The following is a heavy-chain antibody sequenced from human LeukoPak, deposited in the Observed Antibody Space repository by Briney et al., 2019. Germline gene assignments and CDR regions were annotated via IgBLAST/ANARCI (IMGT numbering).Heavy chain of an antibody. CDR1: GYTFTGYY. V-gene: IGHV1-18*04. D-gene: IGHD5-24*01. J-gene: IGHJ4*02. CDR2: ISAYNGNT. CDR3: ARDPMATREDY. Sequence: ASVKVSCKASGYTFTGYYMHWVRQAPGQGLEWMGWISAYNGNTNYAQKLQGRVTMTTDTSTSTAYMELRSLRSDDTAVYYCARDPMATREDYWGQGTLVTVSS.